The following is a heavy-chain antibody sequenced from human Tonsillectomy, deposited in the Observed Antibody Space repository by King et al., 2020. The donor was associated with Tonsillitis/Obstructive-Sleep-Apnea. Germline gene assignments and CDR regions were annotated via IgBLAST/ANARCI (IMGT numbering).Heavy chain of an antibody. CDR2: ISAYNGNT. V-gene: IGHV1-18*01. CDR1: GYTFTSYG. D-gene: IGHD6-13*01. J-gene: IGHJ6*03. Sequence: QLVQSGAEVKKPGASVKVSCKASGYTFTSYGISWVRQAPGQGLEWMGWISAYNGNTNYAQKLQGRVTMTTDTSTSTAYMELRSLRSDDTAVYYCAREPLPRIAGTGYYYMDVWGKGTTVTVSS. CDR3: AREPLPRIAGTGYYYMDV.